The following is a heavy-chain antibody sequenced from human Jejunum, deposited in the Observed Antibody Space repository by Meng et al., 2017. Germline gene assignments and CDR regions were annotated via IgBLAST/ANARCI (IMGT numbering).Heavy chain of an antibody. D-gene: IGHD4-11*01. Sequence: SETLSLTCAVSGVSFTNYYWSWIRQPPGKGLEWIGEINLSGSTNYNPSLKSRVTISVDTSKTQFSLKLSSVTAADTAVYYCARSGKTTVNYLDWGQGNLVTVSS. J-gene: IGHJ4*02. CDR1: GVSFTNYY. CDR3: ARSGKTTVNYLD. V-gene: IGHV4-34*01. CDR2: INLSGST.